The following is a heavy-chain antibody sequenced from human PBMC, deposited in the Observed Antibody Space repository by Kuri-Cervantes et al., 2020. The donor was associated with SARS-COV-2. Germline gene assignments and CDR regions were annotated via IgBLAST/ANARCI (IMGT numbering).Heavy chain of an antibody. CDR1: GYTFTNYG. V-gene: IGHV1-18*04. CDR3: ARQWGSMHGTTGGY. J-gene: IGHJ4*02. D-gene: IGHD1-14*01. CDR2: ISTYNDKI. Sequence: ASVKVSCKASGYTFTNYGITWVRQAPGQGLQWMGWISTYNDKIDYAQNLQGRVTMTTDKSTSTAYMELRSLRSDDTAVYYCARQWGSMHGTTGGYWGQGTLVTVSS.